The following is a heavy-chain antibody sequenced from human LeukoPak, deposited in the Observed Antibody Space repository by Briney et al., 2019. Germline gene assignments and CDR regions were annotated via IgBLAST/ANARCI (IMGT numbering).Heavy chain of an antibody. V-gene: IGHV3-23*01. CDR3: AKLGYYYGSGSYQP. J-gene: IGHJ5*02. Sequence: VGSLRLSCAASGFTFSSYAMSWVRQAPGKGLEWVSAISGSGGSTYYADSVKGRFTISRDNSKNTLYLQMNSLRAEDTAVYYCAKLGYYYGSGSYQPWGQGTLVTVSS. D-gene: IGHD3-10*01. CDR1: GFTFSSYA. CDR2: ISGSGGST.